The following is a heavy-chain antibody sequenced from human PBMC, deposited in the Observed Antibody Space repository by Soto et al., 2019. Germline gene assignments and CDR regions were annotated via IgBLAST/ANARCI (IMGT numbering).Heavy chain of an antibody. V-gene: IGHV3-53*01. Sequence: GGSLRLSCAASGFTVSSNYMSWVRQAPGKGLEWVSVIYSGGSTYYADSVKGRFTISRDNSKNTLYLQLNSLRAEDTAVYYCARSHSSGWPYYYYGMDVWGQGTSVTVSS. CDR1: GFTVSSNY. D-gene: IGHD6-19*01. J-gene: IGHJ6*02. CDR3: ARSHSSGWPYYYYGMDV. CDR2: IYSGGST.